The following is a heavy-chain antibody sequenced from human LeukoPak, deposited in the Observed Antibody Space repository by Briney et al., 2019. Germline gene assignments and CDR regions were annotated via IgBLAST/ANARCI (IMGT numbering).Heavy chain of an antibody. CDR2: MNPNSGCT. J-gene: IGHJ6*03. CDR3: ARVPVHDFWSGYYKYYYYYMDV. D-gene: IGHD3-3*01. Sequence: GASLKVSCKASGYTFTGYYMHWVRQAPGQALEWMGWMNPNSGCTNYAQKFQGGLTKTRHTSISTPNMELSRLRSDETAVYYCARVPVHDFWSGYYKYYYYYMDVWGKGTTVTVSS. CDR1: GYTFTGYY. V-gene: IGHV1-2*02.